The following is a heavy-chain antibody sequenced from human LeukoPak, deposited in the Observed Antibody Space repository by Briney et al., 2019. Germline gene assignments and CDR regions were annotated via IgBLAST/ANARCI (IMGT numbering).Heavy chain of an antibody. D-gene: IGHD5-18*01. J-gene: IGHJ5*02. CDR1: GGSFSGYY. CDR3: ACYNKEDTAMVTP. CDR2: IIHSGST. V-gene: IGHV4-34*12. Sequence: PSETLSLTCAVYGGSFSGYYWSWIRQPPGKGLEWIGEIIHSGSTNYNPSLKSRVTISVDTSKNQFSLKLSSVTAADTAVYYCACYNKEDTAMVTPWGQGTLVTVSS.